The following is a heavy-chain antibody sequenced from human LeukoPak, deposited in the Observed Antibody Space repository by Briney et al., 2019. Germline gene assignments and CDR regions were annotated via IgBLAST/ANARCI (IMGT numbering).Heavy chain of an antibody. CDR3: AIRLGYCSSTSCYFGFDP. V-gene: IGHV4-34*01. Sequence: SETLSLTCAVYGGSFSGCYWSWIRQPPGKGLEWIGEINHSGSTNYNPSLKSRVTISVDTSKNQFSLKLSSVTAADTAVYYCAIRLGYCSSTSCYFGFDPWGQGTLVTVSS. CDR1: GGSFSGCY. CDR2: INHSGST. J-gene: IGHJ5*02. D-gene: IGHD2-2*01.